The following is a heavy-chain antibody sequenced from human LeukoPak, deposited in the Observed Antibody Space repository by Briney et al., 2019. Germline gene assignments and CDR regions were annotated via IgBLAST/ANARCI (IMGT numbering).Heavy chain of an antibody. CDR3: ARNRDGYSDY. V-gene: IGHV3-33*01. CDR2: LWSDGSAK. D-gene: IGHD5-24*01. CDR1: GFSPTYYD. Sequence: GGSLRLSCAASGFSPTYYDMVWVRQAPGKGLEWVAVLWSDGSAKYYADFVRGRFAVSRDKSNNTLYLEMNGLRAEDTAAYYCARNRDGYSDYWGQGTQVSVSS. J-gene: IGHJ4*03.